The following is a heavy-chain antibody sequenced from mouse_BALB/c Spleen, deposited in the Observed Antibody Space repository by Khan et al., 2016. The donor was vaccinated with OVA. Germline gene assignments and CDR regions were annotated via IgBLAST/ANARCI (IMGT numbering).Heavy chain of an antibody. J-gene: IGHJ1*01. CDR2: INTYTGEP. CDR1: GYSFTNYG. CDR3: ARGGCWYFDV. V-gene: IGHV9-3-1*01. D-gene: IGHD1-1*02. Sequence: QIQLVQSGPEVKKPGETVKISCKASGYSFTNYGMNWVRQAPGKGLKWMGWINTYTGEPTYADDFKGRFAFTLETSASTAYMQINNLKNEDTATYYCARGGCWYFDVWGAGTTVTVSS.